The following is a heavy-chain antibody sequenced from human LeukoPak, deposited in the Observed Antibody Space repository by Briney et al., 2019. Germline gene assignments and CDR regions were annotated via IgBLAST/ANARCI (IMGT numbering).Heavy chain of an antibody. CDR3: ARCLEGGDILTGSGY. CDR1: GVAFRSYR. D-gene: IGHD3-9*01. V-gene: IGHV3-21*01. Sequence: GGSLGGSCAAYGVAFRSYRMNWVRQTPGKGLEWVSSIRTSSSYIYYADSVKGRFTISRDNTKNSLYLQMNSLRAEDTAVYYCARCLEGGDILTGSGYWGQGTLVTVSS. CDR2: IRTSSSYI. J-gene: IGHJ4*02.